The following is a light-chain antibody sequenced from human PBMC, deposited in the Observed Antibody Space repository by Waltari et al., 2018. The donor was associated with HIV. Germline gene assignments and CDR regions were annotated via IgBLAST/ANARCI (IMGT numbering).Light chain of an antibody. CDR3: AAWDNYLNAWV. CDR1: SSNIGSHF. CDR2: ESD. Sequence: QSVLTQPPSTSATPGQRVTILCSGASSNIGSHFVSCYQHLPGATPKLLIYESDRRPSGVPDRFSGSESGTSASLAISGLRSEDEADYYCAAWDNYLNAWVFGGGTRVTVL. V-gene: IGLV1-47*01. J-gene: IGLJ3*02.